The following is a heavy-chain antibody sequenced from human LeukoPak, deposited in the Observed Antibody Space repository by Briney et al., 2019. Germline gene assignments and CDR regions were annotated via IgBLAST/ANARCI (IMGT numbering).Heavy chain of an antibody. CDR1: GGSISSYY. J-gene: IGHJ4*02. CDR2: IYTSGSI. CDR3: ARGGPQRSGYEGFDY. D-gene: IGHD5-12*01. Sequence: SETLSLTCTVSGGSISSYYWSWIRQPAGKGLEWIGRIYTSGSINYNPSLKSRVTMSVDTSKNQFSLKLSSVTAADTAVYYCARGGPQRSGYEGFDYRGQGTLVTVSS. V-gene: IGHV4-4*07.